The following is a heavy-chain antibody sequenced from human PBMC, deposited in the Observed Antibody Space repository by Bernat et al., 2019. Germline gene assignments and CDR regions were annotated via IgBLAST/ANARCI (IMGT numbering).Heavy chain of an antibody. CDR3: ARDGETYGSGSRPYSYYYGMDV. CDR1: GFTFSSYG. J-gene: IGHJ6*02. CDR2: IWYDGSNK. D-gene: IGHD3-10*01. Sequence: QVQLVESGGGVVQPGRSLRLSCAASGFTFSSYGMHWVRQSPGKGLEWVAVIWYDGSNKYYAGSVKGRFTISRDNSKNTLYLQMNSLRAEDTAVYYCARDGETYGSGSRPYSYYYGMDVWGQGTTVTVSS. V-gene: IGHV3-33*01.